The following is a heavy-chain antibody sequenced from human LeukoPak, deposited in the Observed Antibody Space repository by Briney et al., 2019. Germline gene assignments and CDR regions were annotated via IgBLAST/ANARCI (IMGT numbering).Heavy chain of an antibody. J-gene: IGHJ5*02. Sequence: SETLSLTCAVYGGSFSGYYWSWIRQPPGKGLEWIGEINHSGSTNYNPSLKSRVTISVDTSKNQFSLKLSSVTAADTAVYYCARGIIAAAATNWFDPWSQGTLVTVSS. CDR3: ARGIIAAAATNWFDP. D-gene: IGHD6-13*01. CDR1: GGSFSGYY. CDR2: INHSGST. V-gene: IGHV4-34*01.